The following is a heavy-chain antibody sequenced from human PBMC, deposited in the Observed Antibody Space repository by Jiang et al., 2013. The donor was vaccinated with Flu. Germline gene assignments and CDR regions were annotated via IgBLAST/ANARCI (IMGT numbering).Heavy chain of an antibody. Sequence: KPTQTLTLTCTFSRFSLSTSGMCVSWIRQPPGKALEWLALIDWDDDKYYSTSLKTRLTISKDTSKNQVVLTMTNMDPVDTATYYCARTTWILEYYYYYYMDVWGKGTTVTVSS. J-gene: IGHJ6*03. CDR3: ARTTWILEYYYYYYMDV. V-gene: IGHV2-70*01. CDR1: RFSLSTSGMC. CDR2: IDWDDDK. D-gene: IGHD2-2*03.